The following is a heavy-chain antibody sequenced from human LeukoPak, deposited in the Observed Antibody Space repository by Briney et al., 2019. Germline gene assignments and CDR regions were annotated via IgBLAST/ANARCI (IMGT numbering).Heavy chain of an antibody. V-gene: IGHV3-7*01. D-gene: IGHD2-21*02. Sequence: GGSLRLSCAASGFTFSSYWMSWVRQAPGKGLEWVANIKEDGSEKYYVDSVKGRFTISRDNAKNSLYLQMNSLRAEDTAVYYCARDPGGDSTLGYYYGMDVWGQGTTVTVSS. J-gene: IGHJ6*02. CDR2: IKEDGSEK. CDR1: GFTFSSYW. CDR3: ARDPGGDSTLGYYYGMDV.